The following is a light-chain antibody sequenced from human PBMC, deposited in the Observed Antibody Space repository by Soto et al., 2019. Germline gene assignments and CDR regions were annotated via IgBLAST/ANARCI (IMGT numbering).Light chain of an antibody. J-gene: IGKJ4*01. CDR2: DAS. CDR1: QSISSN. CDR3: QQRSNWPLT. Sequence: VMTQSPAILSVSPGERATLSCRASQSISSNLAWYQQKPGQAPRLLIYDASNRAPGIPARFSGSGSGTDFTLTITSLEPEDFAVYYCQQRSNWPLTFGGGTKVDIK. V-gene: IGKV3-11*01.